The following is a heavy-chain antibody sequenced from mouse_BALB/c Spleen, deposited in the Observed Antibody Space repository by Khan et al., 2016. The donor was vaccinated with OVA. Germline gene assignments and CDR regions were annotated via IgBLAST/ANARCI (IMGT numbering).Heavy chain of an antibody. V-gene: IGHV1S136*01. CDR2: INPDNAGT. J-gene: IGHJ3*01. CDR1: GYTFTNYV. CDR3: EREASSWDFSFPY. Sequence: VQLQQSGPELVEPGASVKMSCKASGYTFTNYVIHWVKQKPGQGLEWIGYINPDNAGTRYNEKFKGKATLTSDISSTSAYMELLSLTSEDSAVYAGEREASSWDFSFPYWGQGTLVTVSA. D-gene: IGHD4-1*01.